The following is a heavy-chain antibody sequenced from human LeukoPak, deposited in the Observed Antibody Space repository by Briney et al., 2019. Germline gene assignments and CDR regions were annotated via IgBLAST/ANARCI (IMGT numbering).Heavy chain of an antibody. CDR2: ISSSSYYI. CDR3: ARDSSIELRRGIAAAGWKYFDY. V-gene: IGHV3-21*01. CDR1: GFTFSSYS. J-gene: IGHJ4*02. D-gene: IGHD6-13*01. Sequence: GGSERLFRAASGFTFSSYSTNWVRQAPGKGLEWVSSISSSSYYIYYADSVKARFTICRDNAKNSLYLQMNSLRADDTAVYYCARDSSIELRRGIAAAGWKYFDYWGQGTLVTVSS.